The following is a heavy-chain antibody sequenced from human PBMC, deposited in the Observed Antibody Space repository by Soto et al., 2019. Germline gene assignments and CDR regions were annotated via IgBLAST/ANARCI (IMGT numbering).Heavy chain of an antibody. V-gene: IGHV4-59*01. D-gene: IGHD6-13*01. J-gene: IGHJ6*02. CDR2: IYYSGST. CDR3: ARVSGYSISWTGYFYYGMDV. CDR1: GCYISSYY. Sequence: SETLSLTCTVSGCYISSYYWRWFRQHPGKEPAWIGYIYYSGSTNYNPSLKSRVTISVDTSKNQFSLKLSSVTAADTAVYYCARVSGYSISWTGYFYYGMDVWGQGTTVTVSS.